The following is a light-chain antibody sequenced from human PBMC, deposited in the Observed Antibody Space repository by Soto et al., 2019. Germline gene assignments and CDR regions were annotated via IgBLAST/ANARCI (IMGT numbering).Light chain of an antibody. J-gene: IGKJ2*01. Sequence: DIQMTQSPSTLSASVGDRVTITCRASQSISSWLAWYQQKPGKAPKLLIYKASSLESGVPSRFSGSGSGTEFTLTISSLQPDDFATYYCQQYNSYSGTVGQGTNLEIK. CDR3: QQYNSYSGT. CDR1: QSISSW. V-gene: IGKV1-5*03. CDR2: KAS.